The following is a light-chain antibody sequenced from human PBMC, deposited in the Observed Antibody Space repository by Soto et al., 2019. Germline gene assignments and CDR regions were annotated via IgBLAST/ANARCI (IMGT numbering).Light chain of an antibody. Sequence: EIVMTQSPATLSVSPGERATLSCRASQSVSSNLAWYQQKPGQAPRLLIYGASTRATGIPARFSGSGSGTEYTLTISSMQSYHFAVYFCQHYNYWSRTFGQGTKVEIK. V-gene: IGKV3-15*01. J-gene: IGKJ1*01. CDR1: QSVSSN. CDR2: GAS. CDR3: QHYNYWSRT.